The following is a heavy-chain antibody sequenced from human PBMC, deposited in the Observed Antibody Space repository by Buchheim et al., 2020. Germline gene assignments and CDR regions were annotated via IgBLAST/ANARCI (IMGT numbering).Heavy chain of an antibody. V-gene: IGHV5-10-1*03. CDR1: GYSFTSYW. CDR3: ARLRADSSGWYGLIQYYYYGMDV. CDR2: IDPSDSYT. Sequence: EVQLVQSGAEVKKPGESLRISCKGSGYSFTSYWISWVRQMPGKGLEWMGRIDPSDSYTNYSPSFQGHVTIPADKSISTAYPQWSSLKASDTAMYYCARLRADSSGWYGLIQYYYYGMDVWGQGTT. D-gene: IGHD6-19*01. J-gene: IGHJ6*02.